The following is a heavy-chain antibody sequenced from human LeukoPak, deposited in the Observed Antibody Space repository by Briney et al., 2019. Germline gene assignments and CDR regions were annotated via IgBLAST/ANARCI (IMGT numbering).Heavy chain of an antibody. Sequence: ASVRVSCKASGYTFTHHGISWVRQAPGQGLEWMAWISCYNGDTHYAQKFQGRVTLTTDTSTSTAYMELRSLRSDDTAVYYCARDPTNTSGRYAYFDSWGQGTLVTVSS. D-gene: IGHD6-19*01. V-gene: IGHV1-18*01. J-gene: IGHJ4*02. CDR2: ISCYNGDT. CDR1: GYTFTHHG. CDR3: ARDPTNTSGRYAYFDS.